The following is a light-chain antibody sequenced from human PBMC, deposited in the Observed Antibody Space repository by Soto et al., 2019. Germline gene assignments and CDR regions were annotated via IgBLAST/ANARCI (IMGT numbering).Light chain of an antibody. Sequence: IQLTQSPSSLSASVGDRVTITCRASQGISSNLAWYQQKPGRAPKLLIFGASTLQSGVPSRFSGSGSGTDFTLTISSLQPEDFVTYFCQQLNSYPPWTFGQGTKVEIK. CDR2: GAS. CDR1: QGISSN. J-gene: IGKJ1*01. V-gene: IGKV1-9*01. CDR3: QQLNSYPPWT.